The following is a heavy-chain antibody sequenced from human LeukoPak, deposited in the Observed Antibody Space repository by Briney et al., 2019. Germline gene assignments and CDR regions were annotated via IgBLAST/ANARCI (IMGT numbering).Heavy chain of an antibody. V-gene: IGHV3-23*01. CDR3: AKPYDTSGNYWAPFDY. CDR2: IGGTGDST. CDR1: GFTFSTYA. J-gene: IGHJ4*02. Sequence: GGSLRLSCAASGFTFSTYAMTWVRQALGKGLEWVSAIGGTGDSTYYADSVKGRFTISRDNSKNTLYLQMNSLRAEDTAIYYCAKPYDTSGNYWAPFDYWGQGTLVTVSS. D-gene: IGHD3-22*01.